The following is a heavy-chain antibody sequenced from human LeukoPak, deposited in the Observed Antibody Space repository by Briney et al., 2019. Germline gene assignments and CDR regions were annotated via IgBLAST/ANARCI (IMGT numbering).Heavy chain of an antibody. V-gene: IGHV7-4-1*02. Sequence: ASVKVFCKASGYTFTSYAMNWVRQAPGQGLEWMGWINTNTGNPTYAQGFTGRFVFSLDTSVSTAYLQISSLKAEDTAVYYCARAPYYYDSSGYYYADYWGQGTLVTVSS. CDR2: INTNTGNP. D-gene: IGHD3-22*01. CDR1: GYTFTSYA. J-gene: IGHJ4*02. CDR3: ARAPYYYDSSGYYYADY.